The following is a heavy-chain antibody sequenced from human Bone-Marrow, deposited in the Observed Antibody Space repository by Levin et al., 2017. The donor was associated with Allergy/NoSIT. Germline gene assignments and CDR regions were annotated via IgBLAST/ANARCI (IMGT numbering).Heavy chain of an antibody. CDR2: ISDSGGST. CDR1: GFTFSSLP. V-gene: IGHV3-23*01. Sequence: SCAASGFTFSSLPMSWVRQAPGKGLEWVSSISDSGGSTFYADSVKGRFTISRDNSKDTLFLQMNSLRAEDTAVYYCARGSWGPQYWGQGPQVTVSS. D-gene: IGHD7-27*01. CDR3: ARGSWGPQY. J-gene: IGHJ4*02.